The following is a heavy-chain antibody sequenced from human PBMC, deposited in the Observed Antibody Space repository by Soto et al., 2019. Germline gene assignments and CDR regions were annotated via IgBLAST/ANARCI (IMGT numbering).Heavy chain of an antibody. CDR3: AKVGYYDSSGYPSHYFDY. D-gene: IGHD3-22*01. CDR1: GFTFSSYA. J-gene: IGHJ4*02. V-gene: IGHV3-23*01. CDR2: ISGSGGST. Sequence: PGGALRLSCAAYGFTFSSYAMSWVRQAPGKGLEWVSAISGSGGSTYYADSVKGRFTISRDNSKNTLYLQMNSLRAEDTAVYYCAKVGYYDSSGYPSHYFDYWGQGTLVTVSS.